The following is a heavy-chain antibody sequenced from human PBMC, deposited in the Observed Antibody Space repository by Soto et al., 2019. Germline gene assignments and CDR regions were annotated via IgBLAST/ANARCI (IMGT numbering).Heavy chain of an antibody. V-gene: IGHV1-69*06. D-gene: IGHD3-22*01. CDR3: ARDPNYYDSSGYYAVGAFDI. Sequence: QVQLVQSGAEVKKPGSSVKVSCKASGGTFSSYAISWVRQAPGQGLEWMGGIIPIFGTANYAQKFQGRVTITADKSTNTAYMELSSLRSEDTAVYYCARDPNYYDSSGYYAVGAFDIWGQGTMVTVSS. CDR2: IIPIFGTA. CDR1: GGTFSSYA. J-gene: IGHJ3*02.